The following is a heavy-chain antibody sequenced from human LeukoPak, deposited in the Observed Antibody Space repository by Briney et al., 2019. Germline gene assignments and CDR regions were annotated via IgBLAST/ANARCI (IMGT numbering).Heavy chain of an antibody. CDR2: IYASGST. D-gene: IGHD5-18*01. J-gene: IGHJ6*03. CDR1: LGSISSGSKY. CDR3: TRDPGGGLYSDGYDDYYYYYYMDV. Sequence: SETLSLTCIVSLGSISSGSKYWSWIRQPAGGGLEWIGRIYASGSTNHNPSLKSRVTISLDTSKKQFSRKSHSVTAPAPAWDSGTRDPGGGLYSDGYDDYYYYYYMDVWGKGTTVTISS. V-gene: IGHV4-61*02.